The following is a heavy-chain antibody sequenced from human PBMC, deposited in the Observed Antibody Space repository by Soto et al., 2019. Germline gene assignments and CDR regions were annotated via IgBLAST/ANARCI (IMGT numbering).Heavy chain of an antibody. CDR1: GGTFSSYA. D-gene: IGHD4-4*01. Sequence: ASVKVSCKASGGTFSSYAISWVRQAPGQGLEWMGGIIPIFGTANYAQKFQGRVTITADKSTSTAYMELSSLRSEDTAVYYCARGTVPYYYYGMDVWGQGTTVTVSS. CDR3: ARGTVPYYYYGMDV. J-gene: IGHJ6*02. CDR2: IIPIFGTA. V-gene: IGHV1-69*06.